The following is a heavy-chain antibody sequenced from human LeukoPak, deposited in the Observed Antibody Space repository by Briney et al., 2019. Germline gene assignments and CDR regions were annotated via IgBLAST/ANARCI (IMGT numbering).Heavy chain of an antibody. CDR3: AIVYGSGSYYYYYYGMDV. D-gene: IGHD3-10*01. CDR2: IIPIFGTA. CDR1: GGTFSSYA. Sequence: GASVKVSCKASGGTFSSYAISWVRQAPGQGLEWMGGIIPIFGTANYAQKFQGRVTITADESTSTAYMELSSLRSEDTAVYYCAIVYGSGSYYYYYYGMDVWGQGTTVTVSS. J-gene: IGHJ6*02. V-gene: IGHV1-69*13.